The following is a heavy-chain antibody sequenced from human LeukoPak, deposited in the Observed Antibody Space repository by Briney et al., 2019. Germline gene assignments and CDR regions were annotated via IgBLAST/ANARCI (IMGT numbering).Heavy chain of an antibody. V-gene: IGHV1-8*01. D-gene: IGHD1-26*01. CDR2: MNPNSGNT. CDR1: GYTFTSYD. J-gene: IGHJ4*02. Sequence: ASVKVSCKASGYTFTSYDINWVRRATGQGLEWMGSMNPNSGNTDYAQKFQGRVTMTRDTSTSTAYMELSSLRSEDTAVYYCARVHYSGSYFSQNYFYYWGQGTLVTVSS. CDR3: ARVHYSGSYFSQNYFYY.